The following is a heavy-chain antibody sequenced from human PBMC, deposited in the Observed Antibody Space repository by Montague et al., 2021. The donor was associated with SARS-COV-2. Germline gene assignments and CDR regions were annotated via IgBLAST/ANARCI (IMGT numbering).Heavy chain of an antibody. CDR2: MYHTGTT. Sequence: SETLSLTCAVSGASISSTNCWTWVRQPPGKGLEWIGEMYHTGTTXYNPYLMSRVTISLDESKNQFSLKMTSVTAADTAVYYCASRSIAAAYYFDNWGQGTLVPVSS. CDR1: GASISSTNC. CDR3: ASRSIAAAYYFDN. D-gene: IGHD6-25*01. V-gene: IGHV4-4*02. J-gene: IGHJ4*02.